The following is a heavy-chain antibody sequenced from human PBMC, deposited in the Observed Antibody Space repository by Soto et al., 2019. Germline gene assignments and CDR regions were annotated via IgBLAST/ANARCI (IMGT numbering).Heavy chain of an antibody. CDR1: SGSISSSNW. D-gene: IGHD3-22*01. Sequence: SETLSLTCAVSSGSISSSNWWSWVRQPQGKGLEWNGEIYHSGSTNYNPSLKSRVTISVDKSKNQFSLKLSSVTAADTAVYYCASWRYTASSGYYFDPWGQGTLVTV. CDR2: IYHSGST. J-gene: IGHJ5*02. V-gene: IGHV4-4*02. CDR3: ASWRYTASSGYYFDP.